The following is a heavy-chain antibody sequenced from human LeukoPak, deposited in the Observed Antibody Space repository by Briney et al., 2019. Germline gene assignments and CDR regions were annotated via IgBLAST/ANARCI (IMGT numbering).Heavy chain of an antibody. CDR3: AGDYGDLLTGIRFDT. J-gene: IGHJ5*02. Sequence: SETLSLTCAVYGGSFSGYYWSWIRQPPEKGLEWIGYIYYSGSTYYNPSLKSRVTISIQTSKNQFSLKLTSVTAADTAVYYCAGDYGDLLTGIRFDTWGQGTLVTVSS. V-gene: IGHV4-30-4*01. D-gene: IGHD4-17*01. CDR1: GGSFSGYY. CDR2: IYYSGST.